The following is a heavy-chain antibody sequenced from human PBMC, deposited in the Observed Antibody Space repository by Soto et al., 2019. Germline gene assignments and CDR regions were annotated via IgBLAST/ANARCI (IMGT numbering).Heavy chain of an antibody. Sequence: SGGFCGRWIRKHPGKGPEWRGYIYYSWSTNYTPSLKRRVTIAVDTSKNHFSLKLSSVTAAATAVYYCARSKYYDSSGDYYDASDIWGQRTIVT. V-gene: IGHV4-61*03. CDR3: ARSKYYDSSGDYYDASDI. D-gene: IGHD3-22*01. J-gene: IGHJ3*02. CDR1: SGGFC. CDR2: IYYSWST.